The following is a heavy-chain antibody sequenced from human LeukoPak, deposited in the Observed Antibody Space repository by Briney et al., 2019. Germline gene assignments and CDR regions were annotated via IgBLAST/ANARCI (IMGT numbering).Heavy chain of an antibody. CDR3: AKGISYHFDY. J-gene: IGHJ4*02. CDR2: ISSSGSTI. Sequence: GRSLRLSCAASGFTFSSYEMNWVRQAPGKGLEWVSYISSSGSTIYYADSVKGRFTISRDNSKNTLYLQMNSLRAEDTAVYYCAKGISYHFDYWGQGTLVTVS. D-gene: IGHD2-2*01. V-gene: IGHV3-48*03. CDR1: GFTFSSYE.